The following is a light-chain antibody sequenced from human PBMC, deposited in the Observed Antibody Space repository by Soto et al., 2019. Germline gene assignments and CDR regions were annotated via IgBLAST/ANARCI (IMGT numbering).Light chain of an antibody. Sequence: EILLTQSPVTLSLSPGERATLSGRDSQNVRGYLAWYQQTPGQAPRILIYDASNSATGIPARFSGSGSGTDFTLTISSLEPEDSAVYYCQQNLGVHTFGQGTKVDIK. CDR2: DAS. V-gene: IGKV3-11*01. J-gene: IGKJ1*01. CDR1: QNVRGY. CDR3: QQNLGVHT.